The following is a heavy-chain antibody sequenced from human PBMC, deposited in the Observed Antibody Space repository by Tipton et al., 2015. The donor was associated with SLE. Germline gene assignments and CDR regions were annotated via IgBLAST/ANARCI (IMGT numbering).Heavy chain of an antibody. V-gene: IGHV4-34*01. CDR1: GGSFSGYY. CDR2: INHSGST. D-gene: IGHD3-9*01. CDR3: ARGDILTGYLDY. Sequence: TLSLTCAVYGGSFSGYYWSWIRQPPGKGLEWIGEINHSGSTNYNPSPKSRVTISVDTSKNQFSLKLSSVTAADTAVYYCARGDILTGYLDYWGQGTLVTVSS. J-gene: IGHJ4*02.